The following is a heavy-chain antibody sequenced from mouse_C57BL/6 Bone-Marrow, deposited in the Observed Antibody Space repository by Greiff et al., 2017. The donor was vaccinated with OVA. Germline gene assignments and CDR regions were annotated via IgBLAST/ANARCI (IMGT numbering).Heavy chain of an antibody. CDR2: IDPSDSYT. CDR1: GYTFTSYW. V-gene: IGHV1-69*01. CDR3: ARYPGAY. J-gene: IGHJ3*01. Sequence: QVQLQQPGAELVMPGASVKLSCKASGYTFTSYWMHWVKQRPGQGLAWIGEIDPSDSYTNYNQKFKGKSTLTVDNSSSTAYIQLSSLTAEDSAVYYCARYPGAYWGQGTLVTVSA.